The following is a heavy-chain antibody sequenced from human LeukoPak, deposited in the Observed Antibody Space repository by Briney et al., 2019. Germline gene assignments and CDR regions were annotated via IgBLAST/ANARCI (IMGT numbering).Heavy chain of an antibody. V-gene: IGHV3-23*01. D-gene: IGHD3-3*01. CDR2: ISGSGGST. CDR1: GFTFSSYA. J-gene: IGHJ4*02. Sequence: GGSLRLSCAASGFTFSSYAMSWVRQAPGKGLEWVSAISGSGGSTYYADSVKGRFTISGDNSKNTLYLQMNSLRAEDTAVYYCAKGYDFWSGYTSLVSWGQGTLVTVSS. CDR3: AKGYDFWSGYTSLVS.